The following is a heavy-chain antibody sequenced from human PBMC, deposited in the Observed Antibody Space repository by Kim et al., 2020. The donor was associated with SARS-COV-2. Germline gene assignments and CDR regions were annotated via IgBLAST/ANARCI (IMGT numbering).Heavy chain of an antibody. CDR1: GFTFSSYC. CDR2: IWYDGSEK. J-gene: IGHJ4*02. Sequence: GGSLRLSCAASGFTFSSYCMNWVRQAPGKGLEWVAVIWYDGSEKYYVDSVKGQFTISRDNSKNTLYLQMNSLRSEDTAVYDCANGGSSSNESRLYWDQGT. V-gene: IGHV3-33*06. D-gene: IGHD2-2*01. CDR3: ANGGSSSNESRLY.